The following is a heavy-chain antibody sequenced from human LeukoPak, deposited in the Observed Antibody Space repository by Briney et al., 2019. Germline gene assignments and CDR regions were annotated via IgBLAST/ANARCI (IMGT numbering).Heavy chain of an antibody. Sequence: GSLRLSCTASGFTFSSYSMNWVRQAPGKGLEWVSSISTSSSYIYYADSVKGRFTISRDNARNSLYLQMNTLRAEDTAVYSCAKDRCSNGIGCYFYYMDVWGKGTTVTISS. V-gene: IGHV3-21*01. D-gene: IGHD2-8*01. J-gene: IGHJ6*03. CDR2: ISTSSSYI. CDR3: AKDRCSNGIGCYFYYMDV. CDR1: GFTFSSYS.